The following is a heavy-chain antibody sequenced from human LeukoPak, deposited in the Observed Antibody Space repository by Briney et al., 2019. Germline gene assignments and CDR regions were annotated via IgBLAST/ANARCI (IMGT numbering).Heavy chain of an antibody. CDR1: GFTFRIYE. J-gene: IGHJ4*02. Sequence: GGSLRLSCAASGFTFRIYEMNWVRQAPGKGLEWVSYIGTIISTTYYADSVKGRFTVSRDDAKSSLYLQMSSLRAEDTAVYYCARTVYDRRGQGLILGLDSWGQGTLVTVSS. V-gene: IGHV3-48*03. CDR3: ARTVYDRRGQGLILGLDS. D-gene: IGHD6-19*01. CDR2: IGTIISTT.